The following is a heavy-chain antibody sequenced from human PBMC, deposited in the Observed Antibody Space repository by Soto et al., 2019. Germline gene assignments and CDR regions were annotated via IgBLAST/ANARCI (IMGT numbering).Heavy chain of an antibody. V-gene: IGHV1-24*01. CDR1: GYTLTELS. CDR2: FDPEDGET. Sequence: ASVKVSCKVSGYTLTELSMHWVRQAPGKGLEWMGGFDPEDGETIYAQKFQGRVTMTEDTSTDTAYMELSSLRSEDTALYYCATIRYDSSGYYLPLDCWGQGTLVTVSS. CDR3: ATIRYDSSGYYLPLDC. J-gene: IGHJ4*02. D-gene: IGHD3-22*01.